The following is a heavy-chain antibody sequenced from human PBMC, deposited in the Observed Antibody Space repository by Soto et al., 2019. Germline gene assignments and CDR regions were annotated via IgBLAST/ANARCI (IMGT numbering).Heavy chain of an antibody. CDR2: IGTAGDT. V-gene: IGHV3-13*04. Sequence: TGGSLRLSCAASGFTFSSYDMHWVRQATGKGLEWVSAIGTAGDTYYAGSGKGRFTISRDNSKNTLYLQMNSLRAEDTAVYYCARDAPGSGYSYGSADASVYYGMDVWGQGTTVTVSS. CDR3: ARDAPGSGYSYGSADASVYYGMDV. J-gene: IGHJ6*02. CDR1: GFTFSSYD. D-gene: IGHD5-18*01.